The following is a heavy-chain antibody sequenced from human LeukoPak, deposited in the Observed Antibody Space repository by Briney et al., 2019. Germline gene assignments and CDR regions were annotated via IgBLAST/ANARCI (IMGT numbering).Heavy chain of an antibody. CDR2: ISSDGSNK. V-gene: IGHV3-30*18. CDR1: GFTFSSYG. CDR3: AKEAMVRGVNDY. D-gene: IGHD3-10*01. Sequence: GGSLRLSCAASGFTFSSYGIHWVRQAPDKGPEWVAVISSDGSNKYCADSAKGRFTISRDNSKNTLYLQMNSLRPEDTAVYYCAKEAMVRGVNDYWGQGTLVTVSS. J-gene: IGHJ4*02.